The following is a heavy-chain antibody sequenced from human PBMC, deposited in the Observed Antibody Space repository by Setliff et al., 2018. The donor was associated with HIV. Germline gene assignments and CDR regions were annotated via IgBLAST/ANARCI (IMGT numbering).Heavy chain of an antibody. CDR3: ARDREYYYDNSGSPSFDY. CDR1: GGTFSSYA. Sequence: SVKVSCKASGGTFSSYAISWVRQAPGQGLEWMGGIIPIFGTVRYAQKFQGRVTITADESMSTAYMELSSLRSEDTAVYYCARDREYYYDNSGSPSFDYWGQGTLVTVSS. CDR2: IIPIFGTV. J-gene: IGHJ4*02. V-gene: IGHV1-69*13. D-gene: IGHD3-22*01.